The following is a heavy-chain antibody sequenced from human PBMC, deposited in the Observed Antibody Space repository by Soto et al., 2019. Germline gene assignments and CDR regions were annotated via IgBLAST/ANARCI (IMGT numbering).Heavy chain of an antibody. V-gene: IGHV3-33*01. D-gene: IGHD6-13*01. J-gene: IGHJ4*02. CDR2: IWYDGSNK. Sequence: GGSLRLSCAASGFTFSIYGMHWVRQAPGKGLEWVAVIWYDGSNKYYADSVKGRFTISRDNSKNTLYLQMNSLRAEDTAVYYCARDPIGAAAGYYFDYWGQGTLVTVSS. CDR3: ARDPIGAAAGYYFDY. CDR1: GFTFSIYG.